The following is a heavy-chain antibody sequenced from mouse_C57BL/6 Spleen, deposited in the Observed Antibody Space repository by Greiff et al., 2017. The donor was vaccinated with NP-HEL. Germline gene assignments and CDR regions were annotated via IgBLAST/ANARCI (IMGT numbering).Heavy chain of an antibody. CDR3: ARGGRNYYFDY. V-gene: IGHV1-53*01. Sequence: QVQLKESGTELVKPGASVKLSCKASGYTFTSYWMHWVKQRPGQGLEWIGNINPSNGGTNYNEKFKSKATLTVDKSSSTAYMQLSSLTSEDSAVYYCARGGRNYYFDYWGQGTTLTVSS. CDR2: INPSNGGT. CDR1: GYTFTSYW. J-gene: IGHJ2*01. D-gene: IGHD2-1*01.